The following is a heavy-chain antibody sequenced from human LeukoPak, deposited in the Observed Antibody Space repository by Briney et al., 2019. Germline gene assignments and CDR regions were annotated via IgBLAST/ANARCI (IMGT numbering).Heavy chain of an antibody. Sequence: GGSLRLSCAASGFTFSSFGMNWVRQAPGKGLEWVSHISGSSTTIYYADSVKGRFTISRDNSKNTLYLQMNSLRAEDTAVYYCARGHVGYSYGFDYWGQGTLVTVSS. CDR2: ISGSSTTI. D-gene: IGHD5-18*01. J-gene: IGHJ4*02. V-gene: IGHV3-48*01. CDR1: GFTFSSFG. CDR3: ARGHVGYSYGFDY.